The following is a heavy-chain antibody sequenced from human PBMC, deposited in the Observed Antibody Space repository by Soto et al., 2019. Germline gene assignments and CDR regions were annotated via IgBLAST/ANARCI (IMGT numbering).Heavy chain of an antibody. V-gene: IGHV3-33*01. J-gene: IGHJ6*03. CDR1: GFTFSSYG. CDR2: IWYDGSNK. D-gene: IGHD3-10*01. CDR3: ARVGLPYYYGSGSFPKVEYYYYYYMDV. Sequence: GGSLRLSCAASGFTFSSYGMHWVRQAPGKGLEWVAVIWYDGSNKYYADSVKGRFTISRDNSKNTLYLQMNSLRAEDTAVYYCARVGLPYYYGSGSFPKVEYYYYYYMDVWGKGTTVTVSS.